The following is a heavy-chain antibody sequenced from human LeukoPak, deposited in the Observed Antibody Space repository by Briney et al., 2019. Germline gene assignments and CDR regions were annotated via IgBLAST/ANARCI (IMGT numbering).Heavy chain of an antibody. CDR2: ISSSSSYI. Sequence: PGGSLRLSCAASGFTFSSYSMNWVRQAPGKGLEWVSSISSSSSYIYYADSVKGRFTISRDNAKNSLYLQMNSLRAEDTAVYYCARDARFRRLIVVVVAAKNYMDVWGKGTTVTVSS. V-gene: IGHV3-21*01. D-gene: IGHD2-15*01. CDR3: ARDARFRRLIVVVVAAKNYMDV. CDR1: GFTFSSYS. J-gene: IGHJ6*03.